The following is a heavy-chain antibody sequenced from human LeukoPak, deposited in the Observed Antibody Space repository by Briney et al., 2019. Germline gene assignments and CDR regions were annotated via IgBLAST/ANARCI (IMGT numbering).Heavy chain of an antibody. V-gene: IGHV3-23*01. CDR1: GFTFSSDA. CDR3: ARDRYSSGWYVLGRFDP. D-gene: IGHD6-19*01. J-gene: IGHJ5*02. CDR2: ISGSGGST. Sequence: GGSLRLSCAASGFTFSSDAMSWVRQAPGKGLEWVSAISGSGGSTYYADSVKGRFTISRDNSKNTLYLQMNSLRAEDTAVYYCARDRYSSGWYVLGRFDPWGQGTLVTVSS.